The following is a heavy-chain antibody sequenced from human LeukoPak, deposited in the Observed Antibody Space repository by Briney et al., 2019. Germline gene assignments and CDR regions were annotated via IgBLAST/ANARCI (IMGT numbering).Heavy chain of an antibody. Sequence: EGSLRLSCAVSGLTFSTYAMTWVRQAPGKGLEWVSSIDKTGGATTYTDSVKGRFTISRDNSKNTLYLQMTSLRADDTAIYYCAKEAGVAGKYDPWGQGTLVIASS. J-gene: IGHJ5*02. CDR1: GLTFSTYA. CDR3: AKEAGVAGKYDP. CDR2: IDKTGGAT. V-gene: IGHV3-23*01. D-gene: IGHD6-19*01.